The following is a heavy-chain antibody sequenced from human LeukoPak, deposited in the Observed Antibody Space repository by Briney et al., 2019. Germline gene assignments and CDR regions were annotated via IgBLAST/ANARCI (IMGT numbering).Heavy chain of an antibody. Sequence: SETLSLTCTVSGGSISSYYWSWIRQPPGKGLEWIGYIYYSGSTNYNPSLKSRVTISVDTSKNQFSLKLSSVTAADTAVYYCARQVVAAVSLIAFDIWGQGTMVTVSS. CDR1: GGSISSYY. D-gene: IGHD2-15*01. J-gene: IGHJ3*02. V-gene: IGHV4-59*08. CDR3: ARQVVAAVSLIAFDI. CDR2: IYYSGST.